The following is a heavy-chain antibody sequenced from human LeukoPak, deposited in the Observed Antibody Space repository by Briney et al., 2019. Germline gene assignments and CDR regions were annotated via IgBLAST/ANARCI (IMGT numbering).Heavy chain of an antibody. CDR2: IIGSGGST. J-gene: IGHJ5*02. CDR3: AKGFTTIAAAGTNWFDP. Sequence: GGSLRLSCAASGFTFSSYAMSWVRQAPGKGLGWLPPIIGSGGSTYYADSVKGRFTISRDNSKNTLYLQMNSLRAEDTAVYYCAKGFTTIAAAGTNWFDPWGEGTLVTVSS. D-gene: IGHD6-13*01. V-gene: IGHV3-23*01. CDR1: GFTFSSYA.